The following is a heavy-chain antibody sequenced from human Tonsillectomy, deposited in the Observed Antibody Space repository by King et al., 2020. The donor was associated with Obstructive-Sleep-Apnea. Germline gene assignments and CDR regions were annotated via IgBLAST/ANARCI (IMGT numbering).Heavy chain of an antibody. J-gene: IGHJ4*02. D-gene: IGHD1-26*01. CDR2: ISWNSGSI. CDR3: AKDTRAGSGSWYYFDY. CDR1: GFTFDDYA. Sequence: VQLVESGGGLVQPGRSLRLSCAASGFTFDDYAMHWVRQAPGKGLEWVSGISWNSGSIGYADSVKGRFTISRDNAKNSLYLQMNSLRAEDTALYYCAKDTRAGSGSWYYFDYWGQGTLVTVSS. V-gene: IGHV3-9*01.